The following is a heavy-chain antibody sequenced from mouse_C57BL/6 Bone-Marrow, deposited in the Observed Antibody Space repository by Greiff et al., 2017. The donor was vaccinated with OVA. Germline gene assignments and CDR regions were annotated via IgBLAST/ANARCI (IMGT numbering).Heavy chain of an antibody. Sequence: VQLKESGAELARPGASVKLSCKASGYTFTSYGISWVKQRTGQGLEWIGEIYPRSGNTYYNEKFKGKATLTADKSSSTAYMELRSLTSEDSAVYFCARPLPFAYWGQGTLVTVSA. J-gene: IGHJ3*01. V-gene: IGHV1-81*01. CDR3: ARPLPFAY. CDR2: IYPRSGNT. CDR1: GYTFTSYG.